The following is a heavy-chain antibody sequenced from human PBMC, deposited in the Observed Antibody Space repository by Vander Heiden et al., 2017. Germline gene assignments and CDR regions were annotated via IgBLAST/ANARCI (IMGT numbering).Heavy chain of an antibody. Sequence: QLVESGGGVVQPGTSLRLSCAASGFTFRSYGMHWVRQAPGKVLEWVAVIWYDESKTYYEDSVKGRFTISRDNFKDTLYLEMNSLRAEDSAVYWCARGGSHTHTDGFSFWGQGTMVSVS. V-gene: IGHV3-33*01. CDR1: GFTFRSYG. J-gene: IGHJ3*01. CDR3: ARGGSHTHTDGFSF. D-gene: IGHD1-26*01. CDR2: IWYDESKT.